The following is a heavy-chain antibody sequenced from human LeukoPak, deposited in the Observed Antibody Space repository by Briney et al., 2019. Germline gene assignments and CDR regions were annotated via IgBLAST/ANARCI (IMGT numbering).Heavy chain of an antibody. Sequence: GGSLRLSCAASGFTLSSYWMSWVRQAPGKGLEWVANIKQDGSEKYYVDSVKGRFTISRDNGKNSLYLQMNSLRAEDTAVYYCARDAVTQERYYYYYMDVWGKGTTVTVSS. V-gene: IGHV3-7*01. CDR3: ARDAVTQERYYYYYMDV. CDR2: IKQDGSEK. D-gene: IGHD1-1*01. CDR1: GFTLSSYW. J-gene: IGHJ6*03.